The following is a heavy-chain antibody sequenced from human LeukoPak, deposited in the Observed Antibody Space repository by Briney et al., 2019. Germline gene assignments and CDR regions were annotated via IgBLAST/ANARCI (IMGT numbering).Heavy chain of an antibody. CDR2: INWNGGST. V-gene: IGHV3-20*01. D-gene: IGHD3-16*01. CDR1: GFSVSNNH. J-gene: IGHJ4*02. Sequence: RPRGSLRLSCAASGFSVSNNHVTWVRQAPGEGLEWVSDINWNGGSTTYADSVKGRFTISRDNAKNSLYLQMNGLRAEDTALYHCARGEVMITFGGATPLYYFDYWGQGTLVTVSS. CDR3: ARGEVMITFGGATPLYYFDY.